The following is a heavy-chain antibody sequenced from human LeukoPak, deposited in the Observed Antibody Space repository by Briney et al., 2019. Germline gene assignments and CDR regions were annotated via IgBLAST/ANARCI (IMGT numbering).Heavy chain of an antibody. V-gene: IGHV4-4*07. CDR1: GGSISSYY. Sequence: TSETLSLTCIVSGGSISSYYWSWIRQPAGKGLEWIGRIYTSGSTNYNPSLKSRVTMSVDTSKNQFSLKLSSVTAADTAVYYCARDRRAGLLYYYMDVWGKGTTVTVSS. J-gene: IGHJ6*03. CDR3: ARDRRAGLLYYYMDV. CDR2: IYTSGST. D-gene: IGHD1-26*01.